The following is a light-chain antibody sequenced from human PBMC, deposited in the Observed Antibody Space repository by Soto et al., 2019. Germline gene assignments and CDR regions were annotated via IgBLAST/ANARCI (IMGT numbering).Light chain of an antibody. V-gene: IGKV3-20*01. CDR2: GAS. Sequence: EIVLTQSPATLSVSPGERAILSCRASQSVSTFLAWFQQKPGQAPRLLIYGASSRATGIPDRFSGSGSGTDFTLTISRLEPEDFAVYYCQQYGSSPLTFGGGTKVDIK. CDR1: QSVSTF. J-gene: IGKJ4*01. CDR3: QQYGSSPLT.